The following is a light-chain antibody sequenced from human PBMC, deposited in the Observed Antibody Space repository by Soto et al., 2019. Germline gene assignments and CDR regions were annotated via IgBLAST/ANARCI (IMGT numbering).Light chain of an antibody. CDR2: DNG. CDR3: GTWDNSLSAV. CDR1: SSNVGSNY. J-gene: IGLJ2*01. V-gene: IGLV1-51*01. Sequence: QSVLMQPPSVSAAPGQKVTISCSGSSSNVGSNYVSWYQQLPGTAPKLLIYDNGKRSSGIPDRFSGSQSGTSATLGITGLQTGDEADYYCGTWDNSLSAVFGGGTKLTVL.